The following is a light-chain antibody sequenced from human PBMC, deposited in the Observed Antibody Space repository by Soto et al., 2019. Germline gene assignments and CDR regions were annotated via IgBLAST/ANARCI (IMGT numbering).Light chain of an antibody. V-gene: IGKV3-20*01. CDR3: PQYDRWT. J-gene: IGKJ1*01. CDR2: GAS. Sequence: VWRQSKGTMSLSPGERDTISCRASPSFNSIYLAWYQQKPGQAPRLLIYGASSRATGIPDRFSGSGSGTDFTLTICRLEPEDFAAYSCPQYDRWTFGQGTRV. CDR1: PSFNSIY.